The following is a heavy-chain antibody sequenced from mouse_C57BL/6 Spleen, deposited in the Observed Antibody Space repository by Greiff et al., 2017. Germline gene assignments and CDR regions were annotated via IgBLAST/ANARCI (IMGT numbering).Heavy chain of an antibody. V-gene: IGHV1-52*01. D-gene: IGHD1-1*01. Sequence: QVQLQQPGAELVRPGSSVKLSCKASGYTFTSYWMHWVKQRPIQGLEWIGNIDPSDSETHYNQKFKDKATLTVDKSSSTAYMQLSSLTSEDSAVYYCARGTTVVATKGYFDVWGTGTTVTVSS. J-gene: IGHJ1*03. CDR3: ARGTTVVATKGYFDV. CDR1: GYTFTSYW. CDR2: IDPSDSET.